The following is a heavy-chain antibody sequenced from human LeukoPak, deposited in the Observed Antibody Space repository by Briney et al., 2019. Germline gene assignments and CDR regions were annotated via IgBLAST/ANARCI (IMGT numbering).Heavy chain of an antibody. D-gene: IGHD6-13*01. CDR2: IYYSGST. V-gene: IGHV4-59*01. CDR3: ARDVAAAYMDV. Sequence: SETLSLTCTVSGGSISSYYWSWIRQPPGKGLEWIGYIYYSGSTNYNPSLKSRVTISVDTSKNQFSLKLSSVTAADTAVYYCARDVAAAYMDVWGTGTTVTVSS. J-gene: IGHJ6*03. CDR1: GGSISSYY.